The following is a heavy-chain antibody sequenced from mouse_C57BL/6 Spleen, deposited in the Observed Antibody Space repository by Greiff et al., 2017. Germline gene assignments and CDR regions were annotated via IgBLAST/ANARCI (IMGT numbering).Heavy chain of an antibody. D-gene: IGHD3-2*02. J-gene: IGHJ3*01. Sequence: QVQLQQPGAELVKPGASVKLSCKASGYTFTSYWMQWVKQRPGQGLEWIGEIDPSDSYTNYNQKFKGKATLTVDTSSSTAYMQLSSLTSEDSAVYYCANTRPSEGWCAYWGQGTLVTVSA. V-gene: IGHV1-50*01. CDR3: ANTRPSEGWCAY. CDR1: GYTFTSYW. CDR2: IDPSDSYT.